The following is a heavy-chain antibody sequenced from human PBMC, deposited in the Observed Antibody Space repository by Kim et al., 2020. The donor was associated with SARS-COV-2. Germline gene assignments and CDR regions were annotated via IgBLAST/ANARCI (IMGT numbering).Heavy chain of an antibody. CDR1: GFTFSSYT. V-gene: IGHV3-64D*06. D-gene: IGHD3-10*01. CDR2: ISNNGGGT. CDR3: VKPSWVREVIVGGFFDY. J-gene: IGHJ4*02. Sequence: GGSLRLSCSASGFTFSSYTMHWVRQAPGKGLECASSISNNGGGTYYTDSLKGRFSISRDNSKNTLYLQMSSLRAEDTAVYYCVKPSWVREVIVGGFFDYWGQGALVTVSS.